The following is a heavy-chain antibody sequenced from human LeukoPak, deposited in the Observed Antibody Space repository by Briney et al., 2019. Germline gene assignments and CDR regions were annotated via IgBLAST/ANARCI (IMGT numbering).Heavy chain of an antibody. CDR2: ISSSSRHI. J-gene: IGHJ4*02. CDR3: ARDRNYGDFPFDY. Sequence: PGGSLRLSCAASGFTFSSYSMNWVRQAPGKGLEWVSSISSSSRHIYYADSVKGRFTISRDNAKNSLYLQMNSLRAEDTAVYYCARDRNYGDFPFDYWGQGTLVTVSS. CDR1: GFTFSSYS. V-gene: IGHV3-21*01. D-gene: IGHD4-17*01.